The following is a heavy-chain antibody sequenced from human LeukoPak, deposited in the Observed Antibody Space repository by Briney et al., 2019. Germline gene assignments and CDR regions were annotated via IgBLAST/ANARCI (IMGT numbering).Heavy chain of an antibody. D-gene: IGHD3-3*01. J-gene: IGHJ4*02. Sequence: GGSLRLSCAASGFTFSSYAKSWVRQAPGKGLEWVSAISGSGGSTYYADSVKGRFTISRDNSKNTLYLQMNSLRAEDTAVYYCANHGNLLARTYWGQGTLVTVSS. CDR2: ISGSGGST. CDR1: GFTFSSYA. CDR3: ANHGNLLARTY. V-gene: IGHV3-23*01.